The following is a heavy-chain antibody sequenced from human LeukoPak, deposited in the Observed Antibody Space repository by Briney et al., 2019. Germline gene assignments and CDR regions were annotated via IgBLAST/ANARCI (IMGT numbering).Heavy chain of an antibody. J-gene: IGHJ5*02. V-gene: IGHV3-21*01. CDR2: ISSSSSYI. CDR1: GFTFSSYS. Sequence: GGSLRLSCAASGFTFSSYSMNWVRQAPGKGLEWVSSISSSSSYIYYADSVKGRFTISRDNAKNSLYLQMNSLRAEDTAVYYCAGGSLWSPNWFDPWGQGTLVTVSS. D-gene: IGHD3-10*01. CDR3: AGGSLWSPNWFDP.